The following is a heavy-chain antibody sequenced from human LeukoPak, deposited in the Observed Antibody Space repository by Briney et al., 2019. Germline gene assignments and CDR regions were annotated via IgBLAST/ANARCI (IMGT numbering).Heavy chain of an antibody. J-gene: IGHJ4*02. Sequence: GGSLRLSCAASGFTFSTYGMDWVRQAPGKGLEWVSGIVGSGGTTYYADSVKGRFTISRDNSKNALYLQMNSLRAEDTAVYYCARVRSNRAYYFDYWGQGTLVTVSS. CDR2: IVGSGGTT. D-gene: IGHD2-2*01. CDR1: GFTFSTYG. V-gene: IGHV3-23*01. CDR3: ARVRSNRAYYFDY.